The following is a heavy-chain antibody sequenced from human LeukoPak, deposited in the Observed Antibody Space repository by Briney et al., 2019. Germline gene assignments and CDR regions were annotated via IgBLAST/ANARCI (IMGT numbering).Heavy chain of an antibody. V-gene: IGHV4-59*04. D-gene: IGHD3-10*01. J-gene: IGHJ4*02. CDR2: IYHSGST. Sequence: KPSETLSLTCTVSGGSISNYFWSWIRQPPGKGLEWIGSIYHSGSTYYNPSLKSRVTISVDTSKNQFSLKLSSVTAADTAVYYCARQGYYGSGSYTRFDYWGQGTLVTVSS. CDR3: ARQGYYGSGSYTRFDY. CDR1: GGSISNYF.